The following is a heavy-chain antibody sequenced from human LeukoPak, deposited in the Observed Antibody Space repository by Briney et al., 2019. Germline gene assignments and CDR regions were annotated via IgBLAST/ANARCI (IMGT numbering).Heavy chain of an antibody. Sequence: PGGSLRLSCAASGFTFNYYAMHWVRQAPGKGLEWVAYTSFDASKKHYADFVKGRFTISRDDSQSTLYLQMSSLRREDTAVYSCARDFCSGGSCYSNWFDPWGQGTLVTVSS. CDR2: TSFDASKK. CDR3: ARDFCSGGSCYSNWFDP. J-gene: IGHJ5*02. V-gene: IGHV3-30-3*01. CDR1: GFTFNYYA. D-gene: IGHD2-15*01.